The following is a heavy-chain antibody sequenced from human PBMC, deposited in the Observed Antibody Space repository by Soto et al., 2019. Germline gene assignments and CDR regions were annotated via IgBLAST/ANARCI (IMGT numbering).Heavy chain of an antibody. D-gene: IGHD6-19*01. CDR2: IYLDDDK. CDR1: GFSLSSTRVA. V-gene: IGHV2-5*02. J-gene: IGHJ4*02. Sequence: QITLKESGPTLVKPTQTLTLTCTFSGFSLSSTRVALGWIHQPPGKALEWLALIYLDDDKRYSPFLKSRLTITKDTSKNQVVLTMSNMDPVYTARYYCAHIVVAGLGYYFDYWGQGTLVTVSS. CDR3: AHIVVAGLGYYFDY.